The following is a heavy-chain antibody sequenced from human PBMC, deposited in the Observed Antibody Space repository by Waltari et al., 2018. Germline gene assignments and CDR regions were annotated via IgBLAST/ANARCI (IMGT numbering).Heavy chain of an antibody. V-gene: IGHV3-23*03. CDR3: AKDRITGTVDAFDI. Sequence: EVQLLESGGGLVQPGGSLRLSCAASGFTFSSYAMSWVRQAPGKGLEWVSVIYSGGSTYYADSVKGRFTISRDNSKNTLYLQMNSLRAEDTAVYYCAKDRITGTVDAFDIWDQGTMVTVSS. CDR2: IYSGGST. J-gene: IGHJ3*02. CDR1: GFTFSSYA. D-gene: IGHD1-20*01.